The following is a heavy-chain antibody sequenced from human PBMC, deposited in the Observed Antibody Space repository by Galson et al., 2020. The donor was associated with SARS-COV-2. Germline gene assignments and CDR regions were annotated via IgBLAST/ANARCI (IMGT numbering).Heavy chain of an antibody. CDR2: ISSSSSYI. J-gene: IGHJ4*02. V-gene: IGHV3-21*01. CDR3: ASNRGYSGYDLPSPLDY. Sequence: ESLKIPCAAPGFTFSSYSMNWVRQAPGKGLEWVSSISSSSSYIYYADSVKGRFTISRDNAKNSLYLQMNSLRAEDTAVYYCASNRGYSGYDLPSPLDYWGQGTLVTVSS. CDR1: GFTFSSYS. D-gene: IGHD5-12*01.